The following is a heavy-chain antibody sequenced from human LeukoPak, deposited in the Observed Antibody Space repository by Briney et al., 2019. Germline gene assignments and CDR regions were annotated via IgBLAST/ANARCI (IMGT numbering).Heavy chain of an antibody. V-gene: IGHV4-4*02. D-gene: IGHD6-13*01. CDR1: GGSISSSNW. Sequence: SETLSLTCAVSGGSISSSNWWSWVRQPPGKGLEWIGEIYHSGSTNYNPSLKSRVTISVDKSKNQFSLKLSSVTAADTAVYYCARVRKGSSWYSDAFDIWGQGTMVTVSS. CDR2: IYHSGST. CDR3: ARVRKGSSWYSDAFDI. J-gene: IGHJ3*02.